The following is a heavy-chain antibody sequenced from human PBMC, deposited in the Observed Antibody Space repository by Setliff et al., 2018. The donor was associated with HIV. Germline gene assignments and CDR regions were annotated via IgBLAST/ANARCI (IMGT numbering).Heavy chain of an antibody. V-gene: IGHV1-2*02. Sequence: ASVKVSCKASGYIFTGYYMHWVRRAPGQGFEWMGWINPDNGRTQYGQEFQGRLTLTRDTSIRTAYMELSGLTFDDTAVYYCARQLSNSLECWGQGTLVTVSS. CDR1: GYIFTGYY. D-gene: IGHD1-1*01. J-gene: IGHJ4*02. CDR3: ARQLSNSLEC. CDR2: INPDNGRT.